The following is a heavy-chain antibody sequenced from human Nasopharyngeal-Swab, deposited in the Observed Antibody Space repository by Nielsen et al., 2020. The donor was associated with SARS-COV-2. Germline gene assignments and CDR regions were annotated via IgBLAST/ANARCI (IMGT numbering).Heavy chain of an antibody. CDR2: IWYDGSNK. CDR3: ASSAPYYDFWSGYRQPYGMDV. J-gene: IGHJ6*02. Sequence: GESLKISCAASGFTFSSYGMHWVRQAPGKGLEWVAVIWYDGSNKYYADSVKGRFTISRDNSENTLYLQMNSLRAEDTAVYYCASSAPYYDFWSGYRQPYGMDVWGQGTTVTVSS. CDR1: GFTFSSYG. V-gene: IGHV3-33*01. D-gene: IGHD3-3*01.